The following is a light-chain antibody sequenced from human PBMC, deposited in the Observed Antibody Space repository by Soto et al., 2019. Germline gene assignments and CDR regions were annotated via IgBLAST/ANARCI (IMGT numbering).Light chain of an antibody. J-gene: IGLJ2*01. V-gene: IGLV1-40*01. Sequence: QPVLTQPPSVSGAPGQRVTISCTGSRSNIGAGYDVHWYQQLPGTAPKLLIYANNNRPSGVPDRFSGSKSGTSASLAITGLQAEDEADYYCQSYDSSLSGSNVVFGGGTKVTVL. CDR3: QSYDSSLSGSNVV. CDR2: ANN. CDR1: RSNIGAGYD.